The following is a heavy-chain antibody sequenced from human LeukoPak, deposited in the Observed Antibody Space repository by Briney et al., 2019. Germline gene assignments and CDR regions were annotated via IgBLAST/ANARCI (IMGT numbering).Heavy chain of an antibody. CDR1: GYTFTMYD. J-gene: IGHJ3*02. CDR2: MNPNSGYT. CDR3: ARRVVIITSDAFDI. Sequence: ASVTVSFKGSGYTFTMYDINWVRQATGQGGEGMGWMNPNSGYTGYAQKFQGRVTMTRNTAISTAYMELSSLRSEDTAVYYCARRVVIITSDAFDIWGQGTMVTVSS. V-gene: IGHV1-8*01. D-gene: IGHD3-22*01.